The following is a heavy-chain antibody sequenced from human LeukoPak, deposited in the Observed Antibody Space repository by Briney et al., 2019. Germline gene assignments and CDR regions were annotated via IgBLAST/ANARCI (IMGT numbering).Heavy chain of an antibody. CDR2: INPNSGGT. J-gene: IGHJ4*02. V-gene: IGHV1-2*04. CDR3: ARDHRLKQQPLTARDY. D-gene: IGHD6-13*01. Sequence: ASVKVSCKASGYTFTGYYMHWVRQAPGQGLEWMGWINPNSGGTNYAQKFQGWVTMTRDTSISTAYMELSRLRSDDTAVYYCARDHRLKQQPLTARDYWGQGTLVTVSS. CDR1: GYTFTGYY.